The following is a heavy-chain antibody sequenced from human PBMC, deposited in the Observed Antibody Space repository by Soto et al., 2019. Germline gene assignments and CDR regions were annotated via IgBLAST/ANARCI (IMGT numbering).Heavy chain of an antibody. J-gene: IGHJ6*01. V-gene: IGHV1-69*01. CDR2: IIPIFGKA. D-gene: IGHD2-15*01. CDR1: GGTFSSYA. Sequence: QVQLVQSGAEVKKPGSSVKVSCKASGGTFSSYAISWVRQAPGQGLEWMGVIIPIFGKANYAQKLQGRVTISAVESTSTAYMELSSLRCDDTAVYYCEAVVGAATTEDFCYFGMDVWGQGTTVTVSS. CDR3: EAVVGAATTEDFCYFGMDV.